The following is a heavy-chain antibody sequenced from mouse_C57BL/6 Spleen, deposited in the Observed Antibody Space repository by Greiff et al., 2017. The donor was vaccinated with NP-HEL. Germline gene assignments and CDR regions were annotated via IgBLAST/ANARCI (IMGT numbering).Heavy chain of an antibody. V-gene: IGHV5-17*01. J-gene: IGHJ4*01. D-gene: IGHD2-5*01. CDR3: ATLYYSNYGYAMDY. CDR1: GFTFSDYG. Sequence: EVQLVESGGGLVKPGGSLKLSCAASGFTFSDYGMHWVRQAPEKGLEWVAYISSGSSTIYYADTVKGRFTISRDNAKNTLFLQMTSLRSEDTAMYYCATLYYSNYGYAMDYWGQGTSVTVSS. CDR2: ISSGSSTI.